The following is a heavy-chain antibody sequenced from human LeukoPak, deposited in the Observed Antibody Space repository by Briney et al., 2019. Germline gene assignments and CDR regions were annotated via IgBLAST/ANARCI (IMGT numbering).Heavy chain of an antibody. CDR3: ARDRWSSSSSEGALDI. V-gene: IGHV3-30*19. D-gene: IGHD6-6*01. J-gene: IGHJ3*02. CDR1: GFTFSSNG. CDR2: ISYDGSNK. Sequence: PGGSLRLSCAASGFTFSSNGMYWVRQAPCKGLEWVAVISYDGSNKYYADSVKGRFTNSRDNSKNTLYLQMNSLRAEDTAVYYCARDRWSSSSSEGALDIWGQGTMVTVSS.